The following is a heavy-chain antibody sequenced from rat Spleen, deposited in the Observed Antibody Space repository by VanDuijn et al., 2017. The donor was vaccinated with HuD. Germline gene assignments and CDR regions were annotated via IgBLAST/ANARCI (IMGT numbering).Heavy chain of an antibody. CDR3: ATHGTRISRFAY. D-gene: IGHD1-4*01. CDR2: IKYDGGST. Sequence: EVQLVESGGGLVQPGRSLKLSCAASGFTFSNYGMAWVRQAPTKGLEWVATIKYDGGSTYYPDSVKGRFTISRDNAKSSLYLQMDSLGSEDTATYYCATHGTRISRFAYWGQGTLVTVSS. V-gene: IGHV5-29*01. J-gene: IGHJ3*01. CDR1: GFTFSNYG.